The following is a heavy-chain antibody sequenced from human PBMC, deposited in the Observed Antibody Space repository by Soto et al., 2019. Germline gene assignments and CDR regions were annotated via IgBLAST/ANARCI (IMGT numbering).Heavy chain of an antibody. CDR1: GGSISSYY. CDR3: ARVVYSNYWTPNWFDP. Sequence: SETLSLTCTVSGGSISSYYWSWIRQPAGKGLEWVGRIYTSGSTNYNPSLKSRVTMSVDTSKNQFSLKLSSVTAADTAVYYCARVVYSNYWTPNWFDPWGQGTLVTVSS. J-gene: IGHJ5*02. CDR2: IYTSGST. D-gene: IGHD4-4*01. V-gene: IGHV4-4*07.